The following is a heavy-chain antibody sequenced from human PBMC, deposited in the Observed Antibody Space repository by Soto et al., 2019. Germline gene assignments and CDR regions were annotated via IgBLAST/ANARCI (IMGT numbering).Heavy chain of an antibody. V-gene: IGHV4-59*01. Sequence: PSETLSLTCTVSGGSISSYYWSWIRQPPGKGLEWIGYIYYSGSTNYNPSLKSRATISVDTSKNQFSLKLSSVTAADTAVYYCERGLYYDILTGPFDYWGQGTLVTVSS. D-gene: IGHD3-9*01. CDR3: ERGLYYDILTGPFDY. J-gene: IGHJ4*02. CDR1: GGSISSYY. CDR2: IYYSGST.